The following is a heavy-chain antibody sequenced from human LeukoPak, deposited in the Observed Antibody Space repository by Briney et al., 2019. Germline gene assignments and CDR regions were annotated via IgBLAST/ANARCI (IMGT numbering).Heavy chain of an antibody. J-gene: IGHJ1*01. CDR2: INAGNGQT. V-gene: IGHV1-3*01. CDR3: ARDKAVTTELTQYFHH. D-gene: IGHD4-11*01. CDR1: GYNFNTYA. Sequence: GASVKVSCKASGYNFNTYAMHWVRQAPGQSLEWMGWINAGNGQTMYSQKFQDRVSMTRDTSASTAYMELRSLTSDDTAVYYCARDKAVTTELTQYFHHWGQGTLVTVSS.